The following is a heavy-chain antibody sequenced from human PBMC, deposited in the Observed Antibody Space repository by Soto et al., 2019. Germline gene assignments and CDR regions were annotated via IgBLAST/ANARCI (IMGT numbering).Heavy chain of an antibody. CDR3: ARRFFRPAPAMVYYFDY. CDR1: GGSISSSSYY. Sequence: PSETLSLTCTVSGGSISSSSYYWGWIRQPPGKGLEWIGSIYYSGSTYYNPSLKSRVTISVDTSKNQFSLKLSSATAADTAVYYCARRFFRPAPAMVYYFDYWGQGTLVTVSS. V-gene: IGHV4-39*01. CDR2: IYYSGST. J-gene: IGHJ4*02. D-gene: IGHD5-18*01.